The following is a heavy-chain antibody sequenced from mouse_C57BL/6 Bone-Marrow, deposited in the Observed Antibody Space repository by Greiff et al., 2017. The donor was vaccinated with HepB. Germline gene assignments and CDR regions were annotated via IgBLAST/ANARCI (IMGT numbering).Heavy chain of an antibody. Sequence: QVQLKESGAELARPGASVKLSCKASGYTFTSYGISWVKQRTGQGLEWIGEIYPRSGNNYYNEKFKGKATLTADKSSSTAYMVLRSLTSEDSAVYFCAREMLGRAMDYWGQGTSVTVSS. J-gene: IGHJ4*01. CDR2: IYPRSGNN. CDR1: GYTFTSYG. V-gene: IGHV1-81*01. D-gene: IGHD4-1*01. CDR3: AREMLGRAMDY.